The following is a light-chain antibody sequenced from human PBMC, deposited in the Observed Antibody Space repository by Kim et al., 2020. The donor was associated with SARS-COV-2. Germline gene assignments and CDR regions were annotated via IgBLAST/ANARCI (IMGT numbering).Light chain of an antibody. Sequence: PGKTARVPCGVNNIGTKSVHWYQQRPGQAPVLVISYDRDRPSGIPERISGSNSGNTATLTISRVEAGDEADYYCQVWDSSDDHHVVFGGGTQLTVL. CDR2: YDR. CDR3: QVWDSSDDHHVV. V-gene: IGLV3-21*04. J-gene: IGLJ2*01. CDR1: NIGTKS.